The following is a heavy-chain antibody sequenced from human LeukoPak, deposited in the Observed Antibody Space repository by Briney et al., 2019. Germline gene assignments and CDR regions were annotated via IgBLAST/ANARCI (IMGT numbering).Heavy chain of an antibody. CDR3: AKDRFGELLYCFDY. CDR1: GFTFSSYG. D-gene: IGHD3-10*01. V-gene: IGHV3-30*18. J-gene: IGHJ4*02. Sequence: GGSLRLSCAASGFTFSSYGMHWVRQAPGKGLEWVAVISYDGSNKYYADSVKGRFTISRDNSKNTLYLQMNSLRAEDTAVYYCAKDRFGELLYCFDYWGQGTLVTVSS. CDR2: ISYDGSNK.